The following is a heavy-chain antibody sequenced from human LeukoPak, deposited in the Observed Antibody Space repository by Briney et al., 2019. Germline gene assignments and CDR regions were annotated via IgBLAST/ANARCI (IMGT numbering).Heavy chain of an antibody. J-gene: IGHJ4*02. CDR2: ISSNAGSK. V-gene: IGHV3-64*01. CDR3: ARDHY. Sequence: GGSRTLSCAASGFTFSSYAMHWVRQAPGRGLEYVSAISSNAGSKYYTNSVQRRNTISRDNSKHALYLQMRRLRAADMAVYHCARDHYWGQGTLVSVSS. CDR1: GFTFSSYA.